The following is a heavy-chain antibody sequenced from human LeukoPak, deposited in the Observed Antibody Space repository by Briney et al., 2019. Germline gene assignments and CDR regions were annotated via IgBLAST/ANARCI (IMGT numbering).Heavy chain of an antibody. V-gene: IGHV4-34*01. CDR2: INHSGST. CDR3: AKTAVAGKEGGRRNYFDY. CDR1: GGSFSGYY. J-gene: IGHJ4*02. Sequence: SETLSLTCAVYGGSFSGYYWSWIRQPPGKGLEWIGEINHSGSTNYNPSLKSRVTISVDTSKNQFSLKLSSVTAADTAVYNCAKTAVAGKEGGRRNYFDYWGQGTLVTVSS. D-gene: IGHD6-19*01.